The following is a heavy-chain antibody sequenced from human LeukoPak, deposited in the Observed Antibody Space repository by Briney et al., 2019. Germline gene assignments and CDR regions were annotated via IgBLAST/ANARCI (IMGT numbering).Heavy chain of an antibody. CDR3: ASVIVVINWDAFDI. Sequence: GGSLRLSCAASGFTFSSYWMHWVRQAPGKGLVWVSRINSDGSSTSYADSVKGRFTISRDNAENTQYLQMNSLRAEDTAVYYCASVIVVINWDAFDIWGQGTMVTVSS. D-gene: IGHD3-22*01. V-gene: IGHV3-74*01. CDR2: INSDGSST. CDR1: GFTFSSYW. J-gene: IGHJ3*02.